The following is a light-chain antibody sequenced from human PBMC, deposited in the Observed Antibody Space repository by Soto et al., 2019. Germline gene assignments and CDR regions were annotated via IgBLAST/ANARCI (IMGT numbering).Light chain of an antibody. V-gene: IGKV4-1*01. CDR1: QSILDRSKNKYY. CDR3: QQYFTSPWT. J-gene: IGKJ1*01. Sequence: DIVMTQSPDSLAVSLGERATFNCKSSQSILDRSKNKYYLAWYQQKSGQPPKLLIDWASLRESGVPDRFTGSGSVTDFTLTISSLQAEDVAVYYCQQYFTSPWTLGQGTKVEI. CDR2: WAS.